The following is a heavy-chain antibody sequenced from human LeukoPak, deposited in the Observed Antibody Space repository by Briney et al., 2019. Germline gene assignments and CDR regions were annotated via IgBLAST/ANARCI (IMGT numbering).Heavy chain of an antibody. CDR2: INPSGGST. J-gene: IGHJ5*02. D-gene: IGHD6-13*01. CDR3: ARQGYSSSWSRGWFDP. CDR1: GYTFTSYY. Sequence: ASVKVPCKASGYTFTSYYMHWVRQAPGQGLEWMGIINPSGGSTSYAQKFQGRVTMTRDTSTSTVYMELSSLRSEDTAVYYCARQGYSSSWSRGWFDPWGQGTLATVSS. V-gene: IGHV1-46*01.